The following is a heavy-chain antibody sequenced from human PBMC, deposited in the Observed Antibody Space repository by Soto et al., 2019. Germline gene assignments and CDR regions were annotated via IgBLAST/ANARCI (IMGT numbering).Heavy chain of an antibody. J-gene: IGHJ3*02. CDR2: IWYDGSNK. V-gene: IGHV3-33*01. Sequence: GGSLRLSCAASGFTFSSYGMHWVRQAPGKGLEWVAVIWYDGSNKYYADSVKGRFTISRDNSKNTLYLQMNSLRAEDTAVYYCARDPTSYYDILTGYYTMHIWGQGTMVTVSS. CDR3: ARDPTSYYDILTGYYTMHI. D-gene: IGHD3-9*01. CDR1: GFTFSSYG.